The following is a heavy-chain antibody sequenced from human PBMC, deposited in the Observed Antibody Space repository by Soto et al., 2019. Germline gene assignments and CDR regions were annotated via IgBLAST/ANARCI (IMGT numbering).Heavy chain of an antibody. D-gene: IGHD6-13*01. V-gene: IGHV1-18*01. Sequence: GASVKVSCKASGYTFTSYGISWVRQAPGQGLEWMGWISAYNGNTNYAQKLQGRVTMTTDTSTSTAYMELRSLRSDAPAVYYVFPTAAAGRAGLEDVGGQGTTVTVSS. CDR1: GYTFTSYG. J-gene: IGHJ6*02. CDR3: FPTAAAGRAGLEDV. CDR2: ISAYNGNT.